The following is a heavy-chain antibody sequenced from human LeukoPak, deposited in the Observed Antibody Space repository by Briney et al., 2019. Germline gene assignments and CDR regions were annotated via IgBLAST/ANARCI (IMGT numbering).Heavy chain of an antibody. Sequence: GRSLRLSCAASGFTFSSYGMHWVRQAPGKGLEWVAVIWYDGSNKYYADSVKGRFTISRDNSKNTLYLQMSSLRAEDTAVYYCARGDSSGWYVNYWGQGTLVTVSS. CDR3: ARGDSSGWYVNY. J-gene: IGHJ4*02. D-gene: IGHD6-19*01. CDR1: GFTFSSYG. V-gene: IGHV3-33*01. CDR2: IWYDGSNK.